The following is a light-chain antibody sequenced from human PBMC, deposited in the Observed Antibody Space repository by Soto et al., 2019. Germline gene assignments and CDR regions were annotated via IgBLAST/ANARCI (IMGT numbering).Light chain of an antibody. Sequence: EIVLTQSPGTLSLSPGERATLSCRASQSVSSSFLAWYRQKPGQAPRLLMYGASTRAPGIPDRFSGSGSGTDFTLTISIVEGEDFAVYYCPRSGNSYTFGQGTKLAIK. J-gene: IGKJ2*01. CDR1: QSVSSSF. CDR2: GAS. V-gene: IGKV3-20*01. CDR3: PRSGNSYT.